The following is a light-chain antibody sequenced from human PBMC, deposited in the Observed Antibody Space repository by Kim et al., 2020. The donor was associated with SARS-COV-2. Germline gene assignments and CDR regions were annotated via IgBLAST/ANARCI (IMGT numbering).Light chain of an antibody. J-gene: IGKJ2*01. V-gene: IGKV3-11*01. Sequence: SMWPGDTPALSGRASQSLRLFLAWYQQRPGPTPRLLICDAYKSANGIQARFSGGGFGIHFPLTISSVEPEDFALYCCLQRNTWPHTFGQGTKLEI. CDR2: DAY. CDR1: QSLRLF. CDR3: LQRNTWPHT.